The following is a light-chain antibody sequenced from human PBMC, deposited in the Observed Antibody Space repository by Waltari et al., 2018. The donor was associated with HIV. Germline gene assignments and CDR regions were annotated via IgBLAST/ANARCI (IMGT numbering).Light chain of an antibody. Sequence: EIQMTQFPSSLSASVGDRVTVSCRASHNVHTYLNWYQQTPGKAPKVLIHAATRLRNGVPNRFSGSGSETNFTLTIDGLQSEDFATYYCQQSFTAHTFGQGTRL. V-gene: IGKV1-39*01. CDR3: QQSFTAHT. J-gene: IGKJ2*01. CDR2: AAT. CDR1: HNVHTY.